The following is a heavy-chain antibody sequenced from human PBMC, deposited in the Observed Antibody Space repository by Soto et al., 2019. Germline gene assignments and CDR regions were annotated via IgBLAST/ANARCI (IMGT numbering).Heavy chain of an antibody. D-gene: IGHD2-21*01. V-gene: IGHV3-48*03. Sequence: EVQLVESGGGLVQPGRSLRLSCAASGFTFSSYEFNWVRQAPGKGLEWISYIGPSGTSIYYADSVKGRFTVSRDNAKNALYLKMNSLRAEDTAIYYCAREELNCGGDCFAFWSQGALVTVSS. CDR3: AREELNCGGDCFAF. CDR2: IGPSGTSI. J-gene: IGHJ4*02. CDR1: GFTFSSYE.